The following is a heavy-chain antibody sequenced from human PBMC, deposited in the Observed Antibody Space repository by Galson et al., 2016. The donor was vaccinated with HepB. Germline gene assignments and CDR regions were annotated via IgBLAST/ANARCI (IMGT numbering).Heavy chain of an antibody. Sequence: SLRLSCAISGFTFNDYDMHWVRQGRGESLEWVANMRPAGDKYYPGSLKGRFTVSRESAKNSFYLQMDSLRAGDSGVFYCASGPHWNHAYWGQGTLVTVSS. D-gene: IGHD1-1*01. CDR1: GFTFNDYD. J-gene: IGHJ4*02. V-gene: IGHV3-13*01. CDR2: MRPAGDK. CDR3: ASGPHWNHAY.